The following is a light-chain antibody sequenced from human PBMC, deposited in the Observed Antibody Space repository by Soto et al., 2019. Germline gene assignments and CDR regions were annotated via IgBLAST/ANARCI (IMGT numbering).Light chain of an antibody. CDR3: QQSSSWPSIT. CDR1: QSVSTY. V-gene: IGKV3-11*01. Sequence: EIVLTQSPATLSLSPGERATLSCRASQSVSTYLAWDQQKPGQAPRLLIYEASNGATGIPARFSGSGSGTHFTLNIRILEPEDFAVYYCQQSSSWPSITCGQGTRLEIK. CDR2: EAS. J-gene: IGKJ5*01.